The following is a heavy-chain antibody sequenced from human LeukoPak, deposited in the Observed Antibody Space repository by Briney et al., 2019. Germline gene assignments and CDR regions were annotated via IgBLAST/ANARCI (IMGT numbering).Heavy chain of an antibody. J-gene: IGHJ6*02. Sequence: GRSLRLSCAASGFTFSSYGMHWVRQAPGKGLEWVAVISYDGSNKYYADSVKGRFTISRDSSKNTLYLQMNSLRAEDTAVYYCAGEWLHYYYYGMDVWGQGTTVTVSS. D-gene: IGHD5-12*01. CDR1: GFTFSSYG. CDR2: ISYDGSNK. V-gene: IGHV3-30*03. CDR3: AGEWLHYYYYGMDV.